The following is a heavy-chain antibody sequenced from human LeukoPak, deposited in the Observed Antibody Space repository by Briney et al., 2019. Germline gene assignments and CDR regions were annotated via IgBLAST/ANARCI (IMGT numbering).Heavy chain of an antibody. Sequence: GASLKISCKGSGSSFTSYWISWVRQLPGKGLEWMGRIDPSDSYTNYSPSFQGHVTISADKSISTAYLQWSSLKASDTAMYYCARQSGSSWVTWGQGTLVTVSS. V-gene: IGHV5-10-1*01. CDR3: ARQSGSSWVT. D-gene: IGHD6-13*01. J-gene: IGHJ5*02. CDR1: GSSFTSYW. CDR2: IDPSDSYT.